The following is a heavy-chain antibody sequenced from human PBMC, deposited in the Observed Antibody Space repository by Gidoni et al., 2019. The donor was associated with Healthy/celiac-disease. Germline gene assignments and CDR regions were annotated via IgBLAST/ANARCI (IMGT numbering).Heavy chain of an antibody. CDR3: ARASYSSSSLWFDP. Sequence: QVQLQESGPGLVKPSETLSLTCTVSGGSISSYYWSWIRQPPGKGLEWIGYIYYSGSTNYNPSLKSRVTISVDTSKNQFSLKLSSVTAADTAVYYCARASYSSSSLWFDPWGQGTLVTVSS. CDR1: GGSISSYY. CDR2: IYYSGST. V-gene: IGHV4-59*01. D-gene: IGHD6-6*01. J-gene: IGHJ5*02.